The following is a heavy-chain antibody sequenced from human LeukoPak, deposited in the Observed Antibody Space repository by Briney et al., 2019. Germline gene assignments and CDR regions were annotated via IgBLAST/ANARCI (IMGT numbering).Heavy chain of an antibody. J-gene: IGHJ4*02. Sequence: GGSLRLSCAASGFTFSKYWMLWVRQAPGKGLECVSRINTDGTVTTYADSVKGRFTVSRDNADNTMFLQMNSVRDEDTAVYYCATKQWLAPPPDSWGQGTPVTVSS. CDR3: ATKQWLAPPPDS. V-gene: IGHV3-74*01. CDR1: GFTFSKYW. D-gene: IGHD6-19*01. CDR2: INTDGTVT.